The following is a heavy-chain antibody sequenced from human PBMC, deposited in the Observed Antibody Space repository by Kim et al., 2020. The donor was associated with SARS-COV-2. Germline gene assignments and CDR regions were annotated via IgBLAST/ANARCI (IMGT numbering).Heavy chain of an antibody. V-gene: IGHV1-69*01. D-gene: IGHD3-10*01. J-gene: IGHJ4*02. Sequence: AQKFQGRVTMTADESTSTAYMELSSLRSEDTAVYYCARKGSYGSGSYYSYWGQGTLVTVSS. CDR3: ARKGSYGSGSYYSY.